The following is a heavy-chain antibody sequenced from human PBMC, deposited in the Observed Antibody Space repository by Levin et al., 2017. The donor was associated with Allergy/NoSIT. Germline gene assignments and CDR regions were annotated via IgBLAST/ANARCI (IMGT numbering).Heavy chain of an antibody. CDR1: GFTFSSYS. D-gene: IGHD2-15*01. V-gene: IGHV3-48*01. CDR2: ISSSSSTI. CDR3: ARFECSGGSCRFQH. J-gene: IGHJ1*01. Sequence: LSLPCAASGFTFSSYSMNWVRQAPGKGLEWVSYISSSSSTIYYADSVKGRFTISRDNAKNSLYLQMNSLRAEDTAVYYCARFECSGGSCRFQHWGQGTLVTVSS.